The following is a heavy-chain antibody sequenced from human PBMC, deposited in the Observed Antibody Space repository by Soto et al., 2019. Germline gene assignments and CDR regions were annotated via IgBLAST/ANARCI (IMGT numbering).Heavy chain of an antibody. Sequence: QVQLVESGGGVVQPGRSLRLSCAASGFTFSSYGMHWVRQAPGKGLEWVAVIWYDGSNKYYADSVKGRFTISRDNSKNTLYLQMNSLRAEDTAVYYCARDRRGVVVPAAISPPWLDPWGQGTLVTVSS. J-gene: IGHJ5*02. D-gene: IGHD2-2*01. CDR2: IWYDGSNK. CDR1: GFTFSSYG. CDR3: ARDRRGVVVPAAISPPWLDP. V-gene: IGHV3-33*01.